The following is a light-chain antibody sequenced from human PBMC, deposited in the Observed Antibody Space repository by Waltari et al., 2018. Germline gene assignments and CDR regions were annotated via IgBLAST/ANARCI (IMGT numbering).Light chain of an antibody. J-gene: IGKJ1*01. CDR1: QSVSTY. CDR2: HAS. CDR3: QHYLRLPAT. Sequence: EIVLTQSPGTLSLSPGERATLSCGASQSVSTYLAWYQQKPGQAPRLLIYHASTRATGIPDRFSGSGSGTDFSLTISRLEPEDFAVYHCQHYLRLPATFGQGTKVEIK. V-gene: IGKV3-20*01.